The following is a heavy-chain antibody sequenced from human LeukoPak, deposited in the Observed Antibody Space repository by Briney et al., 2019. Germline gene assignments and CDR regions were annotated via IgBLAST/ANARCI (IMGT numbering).Heavy chain of an antibody. CDR1: GGTFTSYA. Sequence: ASVKLSCKASGGTFTSYAISCVRQAPGQGLEWRGGIIPIFGTANYAQKFQGRVTITADESTSTAYMELSSLRSEDTAVYSCARVLYGSGSFLDYWGQGTLATVSS. V-gene: IGHV1-69*13. CDR3: ARVLYGSGSFLDY. CDR2: IIPIFGTA. D-gene: IGHD3-10*01. J-gene: IGHJ4*02.